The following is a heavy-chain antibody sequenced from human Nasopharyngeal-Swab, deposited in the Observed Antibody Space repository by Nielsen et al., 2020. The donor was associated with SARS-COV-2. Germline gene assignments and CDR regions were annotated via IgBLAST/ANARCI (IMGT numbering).Heavy chain of an antibody. CDR2: IGTAGDT. CDR1: GFTFSSYD. J-gene: IGHJ4*02. V-gene: IGHV3-13*01. CDR3: VLAVAGTRSFDY. Sequence: GESLKISCAASGFTFSSYDMHWVRQATGKGLEWVSAIGTAGDTYYPGSVKGRFTISRENAKNSLYLQMNSLRAGDTAVYYCVLAVAGTRSFDYWGQGTPVTVSS. D-gene: IGHD6-19*01.